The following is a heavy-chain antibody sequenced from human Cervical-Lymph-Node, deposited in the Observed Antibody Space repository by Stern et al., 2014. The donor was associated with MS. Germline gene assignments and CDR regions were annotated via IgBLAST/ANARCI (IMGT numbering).Heavy chain of an antibody. CDR2: IWDVGSNT. CDR3: AREGGNTAEYFQH. CDR1: GFTFSSSG. D-gene: IGHD4-23*01. V-gene: IGHV3-33*01. Sequence: VQLVESGGGVVQPGRSLRLSCAASGFTFSSSGMHWVRQAPGKGLEWLAIIWDVGSNTFYAHSGKGRLTFSSDNSKNTLYLQMNSLRADDTAVYYCAREGGNTAEYFQHWGQGTLVTVSS. J-gene: IGHJ1*01.